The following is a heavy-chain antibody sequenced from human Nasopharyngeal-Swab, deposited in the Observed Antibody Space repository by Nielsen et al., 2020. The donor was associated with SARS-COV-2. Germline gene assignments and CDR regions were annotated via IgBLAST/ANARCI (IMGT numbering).Heavy chain of an antibody. CDR3: VKDLAYDEVC. V-gene: IGHV3-23*01. D-gene: IGHD5-12*01. J-gene: IGHJ4*02. Sequence: GESLKISCAASGFIFSNYAMSWVRQAPGKGLEWVSTINNRGDDTHYVDSVRGRFTVSRDNSKNTLYLQMNSLRGEDTAIYYCVKDLAYDEVCWGQGTLGNVSS. CDR2: INNRGDDT. CDR1: GFIFSNYA.